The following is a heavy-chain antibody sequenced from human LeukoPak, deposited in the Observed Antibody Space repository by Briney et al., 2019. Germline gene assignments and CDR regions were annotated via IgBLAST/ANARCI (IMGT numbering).Heavy chain of an antibody. CDR1: GGSFSGYY. V-gene: IGHV4-34*01. CDR3: ASVRARKSIAARPGSSMGYYMDV. D-gene: IGHD6-6*01. CDR2: INHSGST. Sequence: SETLSLTCAVYGGSFSGYYWSWIRQPPGRGLEWLGEINHSGSTNYNPSLKSRVTISVDTSKNQFSLKLSSVTAADTAVYYCASVRARKSIAARPGSSMGYYMDVWGKGTTVTVSS. J-gene: IGHJ6*03.